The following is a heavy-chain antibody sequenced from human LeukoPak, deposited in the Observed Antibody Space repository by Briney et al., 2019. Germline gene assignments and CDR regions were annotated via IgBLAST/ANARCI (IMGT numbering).Heavy chain of an antibody. CDR3: ARWGGGSLRAFDV. D-gene: IGHD2-15*01. V-gene: IGHV4-59*01. CDR2: IYYSGSS. CDR1: AVSITTYY. J-gene: IGHJ3*01. Sequence: SETLSLTCTVSAVSITTYYWNRIRQPPGKGLEWIRYIYYSGSSLYNPSLKSRVTLSTDTSKNQITLKLNSVTAADTAVYYCARWGGGSLRAFDVWGQGTMVTVSS.